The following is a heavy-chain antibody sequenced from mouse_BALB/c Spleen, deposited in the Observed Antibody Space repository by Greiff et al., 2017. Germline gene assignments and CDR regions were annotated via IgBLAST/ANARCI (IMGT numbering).Heavy chain of an antibody. Sequence: EVQVVESGGGLVQPGGSRKLSCAASGFTFSSFGMHWVRQAPEKGLEWVATISDGGSYTYYPDSVKGRFTISRDNAKNNLYLQMSSLKSEDTAMYYCARGGSMIPFAYWGQGTLVTVSA. CDR1: GFTFSSFG. CDR2: ISDGGSYT. V-gene: IGHV5-6*01. J-gene: IGHJ3*01. D-gene: IGHD2-3*01. CDR3: ARGGSMIPFAY.